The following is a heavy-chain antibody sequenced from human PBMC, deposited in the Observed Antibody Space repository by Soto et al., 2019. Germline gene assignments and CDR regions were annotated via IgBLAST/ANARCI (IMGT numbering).Heavy chain of an antibody. CDR2: IIPILGIA. Sequence: QVQLVQSGAEVKKPGTSVTVSCKAYGGTFSSYTISWVRQAPGQGLEWMGRIIPILGIATYAQKFQGRVTITADKSTSTAYMELSSLRSEDTAVYYCARGRSSTSFDYYYYMDVWGKGTTVTVSS. CDR3: ARGRSSTSFDYYYYMDV. D-gene: IGHD2-2*01. J-gene: IGHJ6*03. CDR1: GGTFSSYT. V-gene: IGHV1-69*02.